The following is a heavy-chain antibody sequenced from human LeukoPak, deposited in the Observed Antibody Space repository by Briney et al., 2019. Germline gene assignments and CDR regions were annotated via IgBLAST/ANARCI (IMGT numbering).Heavy chain of an antibody. D-gene: IGHD3-22*01. CDR1: GFTFSSYA. CDR2: ISGSGGST. V-gene: IGHV3-23*01. J-gene: IGHJ3*02. CDR3: AKDLDYDSSGYYSAFDI. Sequence: GGSLRLSCAASGFTFSSYAMSWVRQAPGKGLEWVSAISGSGGSTYYADSVKGRFTISRDNSKNTLYLQMSSLRAEDTAVYYCAKDLDYDSSGYYSAFDIWGQGTMVTVSS.